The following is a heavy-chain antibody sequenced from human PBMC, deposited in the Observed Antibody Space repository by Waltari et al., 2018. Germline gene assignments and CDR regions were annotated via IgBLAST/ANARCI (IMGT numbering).Heavy chain of an antibody. D-gene: IGHD2-15*01. CDR2: ISGRADRL. CDR1: GFSFSSYA. Sequence: EVQLVESGGGLVEPGGSLRLSCAASGFSFSSYAMSWVRQAPGKGLGGVSVISGRADRLHDADSVLGRYIISRDNSKNTVHLEMYNLRAEDTGVYYCAKGIAVVPADTRCFDFWGQGILVTVSS. J-gene: IGHJ4*02. CDR3: AKGIAVVPADTRCFDF. V-gene: IGHV3-23*04.